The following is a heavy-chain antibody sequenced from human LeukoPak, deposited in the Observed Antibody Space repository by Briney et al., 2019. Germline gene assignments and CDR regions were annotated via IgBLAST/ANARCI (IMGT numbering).Heavy chain of an antibody. D-gene: IGHD7-27*01. CDR1: GYTFSDFG. V-gene: IGHV1-18*01. Sequence: ASVKVSCKASGYTFSDFGISWVRQAPGQGLEWMGWISAYNGNTNYAQKLQGRVTMTTDTSTSTAYMELRSLRSDDTAVYYCARVERGFLTGVSDCWGQGTLVTVSS. CDR2: ISAYNGNT. CDR3: ARVERGFLTGVSDC. J-gene: IGHJ4*02.